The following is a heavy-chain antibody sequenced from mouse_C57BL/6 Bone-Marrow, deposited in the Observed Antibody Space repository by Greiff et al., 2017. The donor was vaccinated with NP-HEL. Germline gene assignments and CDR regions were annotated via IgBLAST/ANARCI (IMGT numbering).Heavy chain of an antibody. D-gene: IGHD1-1*01. CDR2: ISGGGGNT. J-gene: IGHJ2*01. CDR3: ARLLLRYYFDY. Sequence: EVQGVESGGGLVKPGGSLKLSCAASGFTFSSYTMSWVRQTPEKRLAWVATISGGGGNTYYPDSVKGRFTISRDNAKNTLYLQMSSLRSEDTALYYCARLLLRYYFDYWGQGTTLTVSS. CDR1: GFTFSSYT. V-gene: IGHV5-9*01.